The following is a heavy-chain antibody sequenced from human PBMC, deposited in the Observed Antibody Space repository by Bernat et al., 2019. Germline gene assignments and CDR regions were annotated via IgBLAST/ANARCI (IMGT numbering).Heavy chain of an antibody. D-gene: IGHD6-19*01. CDR3: AKPAMPPYSSGTFDY. CDR2: ISYDGSNK. V-gene: IGHV3-30*18. J-gene: IGHJ4*02. CDR1: GFTFSSYG. Sequence: QVQLVESGGGVVQPGRSLRLSCAASGFTFSSYGMHWVRQAPGKGLEWVAVISYDGSNKYYADSVKGRFTISRDNSKNTLYLQMNSLRAEDTAVYYCAKPAMPPYSSGTFDYWGQGTLVTVSS.